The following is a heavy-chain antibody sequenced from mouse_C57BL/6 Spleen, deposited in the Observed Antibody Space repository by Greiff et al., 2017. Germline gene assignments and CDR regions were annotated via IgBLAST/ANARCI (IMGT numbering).Heavy chain of an antibody. Sequence: EVKVVESAGGLVQPGSSMKLSCTASGFTFSDYYMAWVRQVPEKGLEWVANINYDGSSTYYLDSLKSRFIISRDNAKNILYLQMSSLKSEDTATYYCARGLLLDYWGQGTTLTVSS. V-gene: IGHV5-16*01. CDR2: INYDGSST. CDR3: ARGLLLDY. CDR1: GFTFSDYY. J-gene: IGHJ2*01. D-gene: IGHD2-1*01.